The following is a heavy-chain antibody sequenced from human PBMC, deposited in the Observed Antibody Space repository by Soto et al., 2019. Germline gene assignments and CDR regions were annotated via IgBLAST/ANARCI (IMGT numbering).Heavy chain of an antibody. J-gene: IGHJ4*02. V-gene: IGHV3-33*01. D-gene: IGHD1-26*01. CDR3: AGGSYYFGY. Sequence: QVQLVESGGGVVQPGRSLRLSCAASGFTFSNYGMHWVRQAPGKGLEWVAVIWYDGSNKYYADSVKGRFTISRDNSKNTLYLQMNSLRAEDTAVYYCAGGSYYFGYWGQGTLFTVSS. CDR2: IWYDGSNK. CDR1: GFTFSNYG.